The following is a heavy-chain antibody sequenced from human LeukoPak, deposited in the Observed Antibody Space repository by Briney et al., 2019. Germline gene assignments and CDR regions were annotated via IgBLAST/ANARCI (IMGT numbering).Heavy chain of an antibody. J-gene: IGHJ4*02. D-gene: IGHD1-14*01. CDR3: AKWLYNLPYYFDY. CDR2: ISSSSSYI. CDR1: GFTFSSYS. Sequence: GGSLRLSCAASGFTFSSYSMNWVRQAPGKGLEWVSSISSSSSYIYYADSVKGRFTISRDNSKNTLYLQMNSLRAEDTAVYYCAKWLYNLPYYFDYWGQGTLVTVSS. V-gene: IGHV3-21*01.